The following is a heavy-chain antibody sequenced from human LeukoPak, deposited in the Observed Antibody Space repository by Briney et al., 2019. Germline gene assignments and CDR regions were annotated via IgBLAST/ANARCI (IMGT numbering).Heavy chain of an antibody. CDR2: INPNSGGT. V-gene: IGHV1-2*02. Sequence: ASVKVSCKASGYTFTGYYMHWVRQAPGQGLEWMGWINPNSGGTNYAQKFQGRVTMTRDTSISTAYMELSRLRSDDTAVYYCARALAAVRGPPVRVDAFDIWGQGTMVTVSS. D-gene: IGHD3-10*01. CDR1: GYTFTGYY. J-gene: IGHJ3*02. CDR3: ARALAAVRGPPVRVDAFDI.